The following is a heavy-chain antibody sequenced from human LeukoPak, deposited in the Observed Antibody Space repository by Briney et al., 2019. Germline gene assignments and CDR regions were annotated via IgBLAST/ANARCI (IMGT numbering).Heavy chain of an antibody. D-gene: IGHD1-26*01. J-gene: IGHJ3*02. CDR3: ARDVGASAPDAFDI. CDR2: ISSSSNYI. CDR1: GFTFSTYN. V-gene: IGHV3-21*01. Sequence: KPGGSLRLSCAASGFTFSTYNMNWVRQAPGKGLEWGSSISSSSNYICYADSVKGRFTISRDNAKNSLYLQMNSLRAEDTDVYYCARDVGASAPDAFDIWGQGTMVTVSS.